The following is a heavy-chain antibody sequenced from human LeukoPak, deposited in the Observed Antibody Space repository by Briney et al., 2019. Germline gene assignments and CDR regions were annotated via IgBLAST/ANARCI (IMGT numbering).Heavy chain of an antibody. CDR3: AREGAGYYDSSGYPRIRNWFDP. Sequence: SETLSLTCTVSGGSISSYYWSWIRQPPGKGLEWIGYIYYSGSTNYNPSLKSRVTISVDTSKNQFSLKLRSVTAADTAVYYCAREGAGYYDSSGYPRIRNWFDPWGQGTLVTVSS. V-gene: IGHV4-59*12. J-gene: IGHJ5*02. D-gene: IGHD3-22*01. CDR2: IYYSGST. CDR1: GGSISSYY.